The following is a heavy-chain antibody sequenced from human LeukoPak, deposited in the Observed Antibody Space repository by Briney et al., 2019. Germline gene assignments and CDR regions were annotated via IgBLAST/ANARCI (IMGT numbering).Heavy chain of an antibody. V-gene: IGHV3-23*01. CDR2: ISSSGGST. Sequence: PGGSLRLSCAASGFTFSSYGMSWVRQAPGKGLEWVSAISSSGGSTYYADSVKGRFTISRHNSKNTLYLQMNSLRAEDTAVYYCAKDHIVVITPGFDYWGQGTLVTVSS. CDR3: AKDHIVVITPGFDY. J-gene: IGHJ4*02. D-gene: IGHD3-22*01. CDR1: GFTFSSYG.